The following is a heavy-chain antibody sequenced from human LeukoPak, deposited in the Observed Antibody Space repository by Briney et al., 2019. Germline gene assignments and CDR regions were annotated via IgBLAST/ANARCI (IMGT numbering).Heavy chain of an antibody. J-gene: IGHJ4*02. Sequence: GGSLRLSCAASAFTFSSYWMHWVRQAPGKGLEWVSGISWNSGSIGYADSVKGRFTISRDNAKNSLYLQMNSLRAEDTALYYCAKDIGKAVAGPDYWGQGTLVTVSS. CDR1: AFTFSSYW. CDR2: ISWNSGSI. CDR3: AKDIGKAVAGPDY. D-gene: IGHD6-19*01. V-gene: IGHV3-9*01.